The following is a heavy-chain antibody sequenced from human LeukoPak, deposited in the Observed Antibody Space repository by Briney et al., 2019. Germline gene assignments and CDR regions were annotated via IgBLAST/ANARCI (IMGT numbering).Heavy chain of an antibody. V-gene: IGHV4-59*12. Sequence: SETLSLTCTVSGGSISSYYWSWIRQPPGKGLEWIGYIYYSGSTNYNPSLKSRVTISVDTSKNQFSLKLNSVTAADTAVYYCAREYGDFDYWGQGTLVTVSS. D-gene: IGHD4-17*01. CDR1: GGSISSYY. CDR2: IYYSGST. CDR3: AREYGDFDY. J-gene: IGHJ4*02.